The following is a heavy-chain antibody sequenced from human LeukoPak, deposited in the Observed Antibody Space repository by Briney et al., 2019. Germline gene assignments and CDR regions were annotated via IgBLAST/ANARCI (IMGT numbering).Heavy chain of an antibody. CDR2: ISTSGSSI. V-gene: IGHV3-11*04. CDR1: GFTVSSNY. D-gene: IGHD4-17*01. Sequence: PGGSLRLSCAASGFTVSSNYMSWVRQAPGKGLEWLSHISTSGSSIHYADSVKGRFTISRDNAKNSLYLQMNSLRVEDTAVYYCARDATTELGTVYMDVWGKGTTVTISS. CDR3: ARDATTELGTVYMDV. J-gene: IGHJ6*03.